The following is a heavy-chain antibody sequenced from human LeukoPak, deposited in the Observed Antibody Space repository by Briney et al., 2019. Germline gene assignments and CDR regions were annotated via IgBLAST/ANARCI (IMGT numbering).Heavy chain of an antibody. CDR3: ARPHCTNGVCYANWFDP. CDR2: IIPIFGTA. V-gene: IGHV1-69*05. Sequence: GASVKVSCKASGGTFSSYAISWVRPAPGQGLEWMGGIIPIFGTANYAQKFQGRVTITTDESTSTAYMELSSLRSEDTAVYYCARPHCTNGVCYANWFDPWGQGTLVTVSS. D-gene: IGHD2-8*01. J-gene: IGHJ5*02. CDR1: GGTFSSYA.